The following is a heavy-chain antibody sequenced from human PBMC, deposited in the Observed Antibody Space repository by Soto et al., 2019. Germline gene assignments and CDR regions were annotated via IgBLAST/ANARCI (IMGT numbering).Heavy chain of an antibody. D-gene: IGHD3-22*01. Sequence: EVQLVESGGGLIQPGGSLRLSCAASGFTVSSNYMSWVRQAPGKGLEWVSVIYSGGSTYYVDSVKGRFTISRDNSKNTLYLQRNSLRAEDTAVYYCARDTYYYDSSGYYYYYDGMDVWGQGTTVTVSS. V-gene: IGHV3-53*01. J-gene: IGHJ6*02. CDR3: ARDTYYYDSSGYYYYYDGMDV. CDR2: IYSGGST. CDR1: GFTVSSNY.